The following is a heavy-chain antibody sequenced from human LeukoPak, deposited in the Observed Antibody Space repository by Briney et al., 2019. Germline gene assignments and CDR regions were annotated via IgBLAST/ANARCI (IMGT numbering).Heavy chain of an antibody. CDR2: ISGDGTAR. V-gene: IGHV3-74*01. Sequence: PGGSLRLSCAASGFTSSSYWMHWVRQVPGKGLVGVSRISGDGTARNYADSVEGRFTISRDDAKNTVDLQMNSLRGEDTAVYYCVRGRGSYGWFDPWGQGTLVTVSS. D-gene: IGHD3-10*01. CDR3: VRGRGSYGWFDP. CDR1: GFTSSSYW. J-gene: IGHJ5*02.